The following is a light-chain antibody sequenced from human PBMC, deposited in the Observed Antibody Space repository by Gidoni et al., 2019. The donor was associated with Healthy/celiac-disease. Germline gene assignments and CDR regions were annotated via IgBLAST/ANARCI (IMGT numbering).Light chain of an antibody. V-gene: IGKV1-5*03. CDR2: KAS. CDR3: QQYNSFST. CDR1: QSISSW. J-gene: IGKJ1*01. Sequence: DIQMTQSPSTLSASVGDRVTITCRASQSISSWLAWYQQKPGKAPNRLIYKASNLQSGVPSRISGSGSGTEFTLTISTLQPDDFATYYCQQYNSFSTFGQGTKVEIK.